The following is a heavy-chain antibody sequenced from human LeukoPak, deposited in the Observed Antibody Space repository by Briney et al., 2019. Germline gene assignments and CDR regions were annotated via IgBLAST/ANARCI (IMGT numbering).Heavy chain of an antibody. Sequence: PGGSLRLSCAASGFSFSSYWMTWVRQAPGKGLEWAANINPDGGKKTYVDSAKGRFTISRDNAKNSLYLQMNSLRAEDTAVYYCARDPLRSGGAVAGDPYLDYWGQGTLVTVSS. D-gene: IGHD6-19*01. J-gene: IGHJ4*02. V-gene: IGHV3-7*01. CDR1: GFSFSSYW. CDR3: ARDPLRSGGAVAGDPYLDY. CDR2: INPDGGKK.